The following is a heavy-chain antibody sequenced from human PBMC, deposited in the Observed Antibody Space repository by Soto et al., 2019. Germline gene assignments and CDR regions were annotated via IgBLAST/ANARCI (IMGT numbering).Heavy chain of an antibody. CDR2: INAGNGNT. Sequence: QVQLEQSGAEEKKPGASVKVSFKSSAYTFTSYDIHWVREAPGQRLEWMGWINAGNGNTKYSQKFQGRVTITRDTSASTAYMELSSLRSEDTAVYYCARDIAFDIWGQGTMVTVSS. CDR1: AYTFTSYD. CDR3: ARDIAFDI. V-gene: IGHV1-3*05. J-gene: IGHJ3*02.